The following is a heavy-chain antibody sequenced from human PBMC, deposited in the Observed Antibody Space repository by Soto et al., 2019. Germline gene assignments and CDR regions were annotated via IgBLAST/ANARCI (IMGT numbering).Heavy chain of an antibody. J-gene: IGHJ3*02. V-gene: IGHV1-69*13. CDR1: GGTFSSYA. CDR2: IIPICGTA. D-gene: IGHD1-20*01. Sequence: SVKVSCKASGGTFSSYAISWVRQEPGQGLEWMGGIIPICGTAIYAQKFQGRVTITSDETTSTAYIELSSLRSEDKAVYTCVRGYNRNDWVRPDDFDIWGQGTLVTVSS. CDR3: VRGYNRNDWVRPDDFDI.